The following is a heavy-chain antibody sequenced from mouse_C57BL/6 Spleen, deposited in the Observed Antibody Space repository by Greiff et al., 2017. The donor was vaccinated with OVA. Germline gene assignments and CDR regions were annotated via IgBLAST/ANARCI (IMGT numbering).Heavy chain of an antibody. Sequence: VQLQQSGAELVRPGASVKLSCTASGFNIKDDYMHWVKQRPEQGLEWIGWIDPENGDTEYASKFQGKATITADTSSNTDYLQLSSLPSEDTAVYYCTTDYGSSSFAYWGQGTLVSVSA. CDR1: GFNIKDDY. CDR3: TTDYGSSSFAY. D-gene: IGHD1-1*01. V-gene: IGHV14-4*01. J-gene: IGHJ3*01. CDR2: IDPENGDT.